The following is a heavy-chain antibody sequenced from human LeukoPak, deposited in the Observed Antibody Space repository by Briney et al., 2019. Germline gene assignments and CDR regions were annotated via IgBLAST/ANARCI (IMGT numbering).Heavy chain of an antibody. Sequence: VKVSCKTSGGTFSSYAISWVRQAPGQGLEWMGGIMPMFGTANYAQKFQDRVTITADKSTSTAYMALSSLRSEDTAVYYCARVRGASYSSGWQSPDVWGKGTTVTVSS. V-gene: IGHV1-69*06. CDR1: GGTFSSYA. J-gene: IGHJ6*04. CDR2: IMPMFGTA. D-gene: IGHD6-19*01. CDR3: ARVRGASYSSGWQSPDV.